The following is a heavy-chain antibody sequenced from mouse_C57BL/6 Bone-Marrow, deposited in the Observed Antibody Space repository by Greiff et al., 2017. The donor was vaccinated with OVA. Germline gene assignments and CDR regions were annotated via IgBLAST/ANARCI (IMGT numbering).Heavy chain of an antibody. Sequence: VQLQQPGAELVRPGASVKLSCTASGFTFNDYYMHWVKQRPEQGLEWIGRIDPEDGDTEYNPKFQGKATMTADTSSNTAYLQLSSLTSEDTAVYYCAGGTTSCFDYWGQGTTLTVSS. CDR1: GFTFNDYY. J-gene: IGHJ2*01. CDR2: IDPEDGDT. V-gene: IGHV14-1*01. CDR3: AGGTTSCFDY. D-gene: IGHD5-5*01.